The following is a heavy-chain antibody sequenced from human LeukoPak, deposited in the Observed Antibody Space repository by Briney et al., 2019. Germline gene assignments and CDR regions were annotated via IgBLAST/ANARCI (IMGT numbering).Heavy chain of an antibody. V-gene: IGHV3-7*01. CDR3: ARIFSIVGALTFDY. CDR2: IKPDGSEK. CDR1: GFTFSSYW. J-gene: IGHJ4*02. D-gene: IGHD1-26*01. Sequence: GGSLRLSCAASGFTFSSYWMSWVREAPGKGLEWAANIKPDGSEKYYVDSVKGRFTISRDNAKNSLYLQMTSLRAETTAVYYSARIFSIVGALTFDYWGQGTLVTVSS.